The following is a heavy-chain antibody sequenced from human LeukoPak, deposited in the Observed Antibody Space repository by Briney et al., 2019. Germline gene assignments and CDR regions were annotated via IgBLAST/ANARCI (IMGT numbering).Heavy chain of an antibody. Sequence: GGSLRLSCAASGFTFDDYAMHWVRQAPGKGLEWVSGISWNSGSIGYADSVKGRFTISRDNAKNSLYLQMNSLRAEDTALYYCAKGGYSGYDLAIYHWGRGTLVTVSS. CDR3: AKGGYSGYDLAIYH. CDR2: ISWNSGSI. V-gene: IGHV3-9*01. D-gene: IGHD5-12*01. J-gene: IGHJ5*02. CDR1: GFTFDDYA.